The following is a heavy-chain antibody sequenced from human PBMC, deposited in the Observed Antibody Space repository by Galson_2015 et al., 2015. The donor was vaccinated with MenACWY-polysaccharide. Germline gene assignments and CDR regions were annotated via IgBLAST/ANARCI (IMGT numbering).Heavy chain of an antibody. D-gene: IGHD3-16*01. CDR1: GVG. V-gene: IGHV2-5*02. CDR3: AHVMITFGGVIGDDAFDV. Sequence: GVGVNWIRQPPGKALEWLAVIYWDGDNRYSPSLRSRLTVTKDTSKNQVVLTVTNMDPVDTATYYCAHVMITFGGVIGDDAFDVWGQGTMVTVSS. CDR2: IYWDGDN. J-gene: IGHJ3*01.